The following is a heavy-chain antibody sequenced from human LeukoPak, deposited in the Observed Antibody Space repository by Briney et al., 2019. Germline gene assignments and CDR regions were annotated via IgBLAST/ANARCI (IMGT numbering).Heavy chain of an antibody. D-gene: IGHD3-22*01. CDR2: ISGSGGST. CDR3: ANSVEYYYDSSGYLPRWFDP. J-gene: IGHJ5*02. CDR1: GFTFSSYA. V-gene: IGHV3-23*01. Sequence: QPGASLRLPCAASGFTFSSYAMSWVRQAPGKGLEWVSAISGSGGSTYYADSVKGRFTISRDNSKNTLYLQMNSLRAEDTAVYYCANSVEYYYDSSGYLPRWFDPWGQGTLVTVSS.